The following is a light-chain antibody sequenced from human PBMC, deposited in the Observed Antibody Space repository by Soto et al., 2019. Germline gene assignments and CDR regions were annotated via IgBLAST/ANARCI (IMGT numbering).Light chain of an antibody. V-gene: IGKV3-11*01. CDR3: QQRNNCPPIFT. CDR1: QSVSSY. Sequence: EIVLTQSPATLSLSPGERATLSCRASQSVSSYLAWYQQKPGQAPRLLIYDASNRATGIPARFSGGGSGTDFTHSITTPELKIFAFYYGQQRNNCPPIFTFGPGTKVYI. CDR2: DAS. J-gene: IGKJ3*01.